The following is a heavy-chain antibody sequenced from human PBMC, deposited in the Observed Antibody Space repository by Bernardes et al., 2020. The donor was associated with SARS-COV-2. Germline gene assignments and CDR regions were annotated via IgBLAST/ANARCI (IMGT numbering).Heavy chain of an antibody. CDR2: IKGDGSQG. Sequence: GGSLRLSCAGSGFDFSDYWMTWVRQAPGKGLEWVANIKGDGSQGSSVDSVRGRFAISRDNAKNLVFLQMNSLRAEDTAVFYCVRSAVMDVWGQGTMVTVSS. J-gene: IGHJ6*02. CDR1: GFDFSDYW. CDR3: VRSAVMDV. V-gene: IGHV3-7*03.